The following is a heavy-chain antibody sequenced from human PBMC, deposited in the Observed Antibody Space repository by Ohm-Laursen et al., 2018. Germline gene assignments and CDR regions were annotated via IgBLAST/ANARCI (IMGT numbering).Heavy chain of an antibody. CDR2: IKSKTDGGTT. CDR1: GFAFEDSW. Sequence: SLRLSCSASGFAFEDSWMTWVHQAPGKGLEWVGRIKSKTDGGTTDYAAPVKGRFTISRDDSKNTLYLQMNSLKTEDTAVYYCTTVKVDYGDYLDYWGQGTLVTVSS. J-gene: IGHJ4*02. CDR3: TTVKVDYGDYLDY. V-gene: IGHV3-15*01. D-gene: IGHD4-17*01.